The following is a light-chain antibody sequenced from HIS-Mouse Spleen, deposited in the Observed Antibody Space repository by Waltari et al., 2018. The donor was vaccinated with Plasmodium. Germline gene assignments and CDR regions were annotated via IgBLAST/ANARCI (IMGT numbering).Light chain of an antibody. J-gene: IGKJ4*01. V-gene: IGKV1-33*01. CDR1: QDIRNY. CDR3: QQYDNLPLT. Sequence: DIKMPQSPSSFSASVEKRVPILCQASQDIRNYLNWYQQKPGKAPKLLIYDASNLETGVPSRFSGSGSGTDFTFTISSLQPEDIATYYCQQYDNLPLTFGGGTKVEIK. CDR2: DAS.